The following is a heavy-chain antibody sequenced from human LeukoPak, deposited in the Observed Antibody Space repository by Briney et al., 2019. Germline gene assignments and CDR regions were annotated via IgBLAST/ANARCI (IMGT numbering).Heavy chain of an antibody. CDR2: FFLKGST. Sequence: KSSETLSLTCTVSGYSITSAYYWGWIRQPPGKGLEWIGSFFLKGSTYYNPSLKSRVTILVDTSKNQFSLTLSSVTAADTAVYYCARVARCTSCFDVDYWGQGTLVTVSS. J-gene: IGHJ4*02. CDR3: ARVARCTSCFDVDY. V-gene: IGHV4-38-2*02. CDR1: GYSITSAYY. D-gene: IGHD2-2*01.